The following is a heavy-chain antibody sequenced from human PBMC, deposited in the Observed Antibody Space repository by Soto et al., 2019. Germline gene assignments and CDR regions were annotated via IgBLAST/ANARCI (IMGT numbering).Heavy chain of an antibody. CDR1: GYSFTSYW. CDR3: ATNGVVVAATPFSFDGMDV. J-gene: IGHJ6*02. CDR2: IYPGDSDT. V-gene: IGHV5-51*01. Sequence: PGESLKISCKGSGYSFTSYWIGWVRQMPGKGLEWMGIIYPGDSDTRYSPSFQGQVTISADKSISTAYLQWSSLKASDTAMYYCATNGVVVAATPFSFDGMDVWGQGTTVTVSS. D-gene: IGHD2-15*01.